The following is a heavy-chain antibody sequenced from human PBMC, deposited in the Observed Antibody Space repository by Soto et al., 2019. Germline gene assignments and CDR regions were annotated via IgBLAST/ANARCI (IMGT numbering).Heavy chain of an antibody. Sequence: SATLYLTCTVSGTSITHYYWNWIRQSPGKGLEWIVSVSSTGSTVFNPSLTSRVTVSLDTSKNQFSLTLNSVTAADTAVYYCARGGGSPHHNHEFDFWGQGTLVTIS. CDR3: ARGGGSPHHNHEFDF. D-gene: IGHD6-13*01. CDR2: VSSTGST. CDR1: GTSITHYY. J-gene: IGHJ4*02. V-gene: IGHV4-59*01.